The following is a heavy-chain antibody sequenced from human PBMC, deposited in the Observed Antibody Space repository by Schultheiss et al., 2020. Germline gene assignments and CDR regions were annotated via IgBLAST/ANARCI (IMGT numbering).Heavy chain of an antibody. CDR2: INAGNGNT. V-gene: IGHV1-3*01. CDR3: ARCVGYCSSTSCYFDLYFQH. Sequence: ASVKVSCKASGYTFTSYAMHWVRQAPGQRLEWMGWINAGNGNTKYSQKFQGRVTITRDTSASTAYMELNSLRAEDTAVYYCARCVGYCSSTSCYFDLYFQHWGQGTLVTVSS. CDR1: GYTFTSYA. J-gene: IGHJ1*01. D-gene: IGHD2-2*03.